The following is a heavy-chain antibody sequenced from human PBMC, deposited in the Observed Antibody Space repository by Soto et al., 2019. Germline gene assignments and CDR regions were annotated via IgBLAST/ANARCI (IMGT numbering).Heavy chain of an antibody. V-gene: IGHV3-30-3*01. J-gene: IGHJ4*02. D-gene: IGHD3-22*01. Sequence: PGGSLRLSCAASGFTFSSYAMHWVRQAPGKGLEWVAVISYDGSNKYYADSVKGRFTISRDNSKNTLYLQMNSLRAEDTAVYYCARIFGNYYDSSGYSLGDYWGQGTLVTSPQ. CDR3: ARIFGNYYDSSGYSLGDY. CDR1: GFTFSSYA. CDR2: ISYDGSNK.